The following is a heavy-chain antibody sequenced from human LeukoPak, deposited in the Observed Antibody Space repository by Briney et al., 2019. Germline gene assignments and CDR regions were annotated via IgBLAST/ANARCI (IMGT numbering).Heavy chain of an antibody. CDR3: ARDPGYGSGNHPFDY. Sequence: GGSLRLSCAASGFTFSSYWMHWVRQAPGKGLVWVSRINSDGSSTSYADSVKGRFTISRDNAKNTLYLQMNSLRAEDTAVYYCARDPGYGSGNHPFDYWGQGTLVTVSS. J-gene: IGHJ4*02. V-gene: IGHV3-74*01. D-gene: IGHD3-10*01. CDR1: GFTFSSYW. CDR2: INSDGSST.